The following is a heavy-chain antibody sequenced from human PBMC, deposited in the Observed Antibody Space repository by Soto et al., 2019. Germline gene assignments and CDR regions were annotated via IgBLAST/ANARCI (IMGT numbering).Heavy chain of an antibody. J-gene: IGHJ4*02. Sequence: GGSLRLSCAASGFTFSNYGMHWVRQAPGKGLEWVAVIWYDGSNKYYGDSVKGRFTISRGNSKNTLYLQMNSLRAEDTAVYYCARDQVITMVRGVIITPFGYWGQGTLVTVSS. D-gene: IGHD3-10*01. CDR3: ARDQVITMVRGVIITPFGY. CDR2: IWYDGSNK. V-gene: IGHV3-33*01. CDR1: GFTFSNYG.